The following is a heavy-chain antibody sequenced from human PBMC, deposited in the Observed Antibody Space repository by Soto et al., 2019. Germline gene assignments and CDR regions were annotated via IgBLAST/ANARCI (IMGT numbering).Heavy chain of an antibody. CDR3: ARLIIEGYYYDSSGYYPMGYFDY. CDR2: IYYSGST. CDR1: GGSISSSSYY. Sequence: SETLYLTCTVYGGSISSSSYYWGWIRQPPGKEQEGIGSIYYSGSTYYNQSLKSRVTISVDTSKNQFSLKLSSVTAADTAVYYCARLIIEGYYYDSSGYYPMGYFDYWGQG. D-gene: IGHD3-22*01. V-gene: IGHV4-39*01. J-gene: IGHJ4*02.